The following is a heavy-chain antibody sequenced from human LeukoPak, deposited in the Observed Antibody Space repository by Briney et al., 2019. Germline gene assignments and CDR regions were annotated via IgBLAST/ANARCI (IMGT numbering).Heavy chain of an antibody. CDR3: ARAYSGSSWFDP. D-gene: IGHD5-12*01. J-gene: IGHJ5*02. CDR1: GGSISSGDYY. CDR2: IYYSGST. V-gene: IGHV4-30-4*01. Sequence: SETLSLTCTVSGGSISSGDYYWSWIRQPPGKGLEWIGYIYYSGSTYYNPSLKSRVTISVDTSKNQFSLKPSSVTAADTAVYYCARAYSGSSWFDPWGQGTLVTVSS.